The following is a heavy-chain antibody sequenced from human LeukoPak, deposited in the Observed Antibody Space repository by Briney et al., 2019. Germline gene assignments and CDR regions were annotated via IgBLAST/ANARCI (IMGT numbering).Heavy chain of an antibody. CDR3: ARQIITDCSGGICYSYYFDY. CDR1: GYSFNRYW. CDR2: IYPGDSDT. V-gene: IGHV5-51*01. J-gene: IGHJ4*02. D-gene: IGHD2-15*01. Sequence: GESLKISCQGSGYSFNRYWIGWVRQVPGKGLEWMGIIYPGDSDTRYSPSFQGQVTISADKSISTAYLQWSSLKASDNAIYYCARQIITDCSGGICYSYYFDYWGQGTLVTVS.